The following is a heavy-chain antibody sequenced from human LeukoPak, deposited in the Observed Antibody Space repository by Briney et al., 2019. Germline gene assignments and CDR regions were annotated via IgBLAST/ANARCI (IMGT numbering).Heavy chain of an antibody. Sequence: SETLSLTCAVYGGSFSGYYWSWIRQPPGKGLEWIGEINRSGSTNYNPSLKSRVTISVDTSKNQFSLKLSSVTAADTAVYYCARHKLPECWFDPWGQGTLVTVSS. CDR3: ARHKLPECWFDP. CDR2: INRSGST. D-gene: IGHD1-14*01. V-gene: IGHV4-34*01. CDR1: GGSFSGYY. J-gene: IGHJ5*02.